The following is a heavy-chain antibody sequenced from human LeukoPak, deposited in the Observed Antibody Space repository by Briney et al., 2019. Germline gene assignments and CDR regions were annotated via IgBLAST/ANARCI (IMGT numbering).Heavy chain of an antibody. V-gene: IGHV4-4*07. D-gene: IGHD3-10*01. CDR1: GGSISSYY. J-gene: IGHJ3*02. CDR2: IYTSGST. CDR3: ARSDYYGSGPHAFDI. Sequence: PSKTLSLTCTVSGGSISSYYWSWIRQPAGKGLEWIGRIYTSGSTNYNPSLKSRVTISVDTSKNQFSLKLSSVTAADTAVYYCARSDYYGSGPHAFDIWGQGTMVTVSS.